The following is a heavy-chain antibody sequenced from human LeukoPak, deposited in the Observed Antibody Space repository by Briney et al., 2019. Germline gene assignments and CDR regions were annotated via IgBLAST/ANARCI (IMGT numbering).Heavy chain of an antibody. CDR3: TTDKFSSGWYGGFDS. CDR2: IKSNSAGGAT. CDR1: GLTVGNAW. D-gene: IGHD6-19*01. V-gene: IGHV3-15*01. J-gene: IGHJ4*02. Sequence: RPGGSLRLSCAASGLTVGNAWMSWVRQAPGKGLEWVGRIKSNSAGGATDFAAPVKGRFAMSRDNSKNTLFLQMNSLESEDTAMYYCTTDKFSSGWYGGFDSWGQGTLVTVSS.